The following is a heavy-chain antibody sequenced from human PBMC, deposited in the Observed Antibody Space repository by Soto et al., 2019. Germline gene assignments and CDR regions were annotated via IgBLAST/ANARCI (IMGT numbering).Heavy chain of an antibody. CDR1: GFSFSSYS. Sequence: PGGSLRLSCTASGFSFSSYSMNWVRQAPGKGLEWVSYISESDSSTDYADSVKGRFTISRDNAKNSLYLQMNSLRDEDTAVYYCARDLGYCSGGSCNLWGQGTLVTVSS. CDR2: ISESDSST. J-gene: IGHJ4*02. D-gene: IGHD2-15*01. V-gene: IGHV3-48*02. CDR3: ARDLGYCSGGSCNL.